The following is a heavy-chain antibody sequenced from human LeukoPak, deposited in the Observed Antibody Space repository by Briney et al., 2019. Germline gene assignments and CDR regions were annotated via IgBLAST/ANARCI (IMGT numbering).Heavy chain of an antibody. Sequence: GGSLRLSCAASGFTFSTYIMNWVRQAPGKGLEWVSVIYSGGSTYYADSVKGRFTISRDNSKNTLYLQINSLRAEDMALYYCAKSSDGSTSFDQWGQGTLVTVSS. J-gene: IGHJ4*02. CDR3: AKSSDGSTSFDQ. V-gene: IGHV3-66*01. D-gene: IGHD2-2*01. CDR1: GFTFSTYI. CDR2: IYSGGST.